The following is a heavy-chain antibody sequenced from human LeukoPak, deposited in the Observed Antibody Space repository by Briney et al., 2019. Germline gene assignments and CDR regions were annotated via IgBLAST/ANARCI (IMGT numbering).Heavy chain of an antibody. Sequence: GGSLRLSCAASGFTFSDYGMHWVRQAPGKGLEWVTFIRYDGSGKYYADSVKGRFTISRDNSKNTLYLQMNSLRAEDTAIYYCAKSDYGDNDHFVYWGQGTLVTVSS. D-gene: IGHD4-17*01. J-gene: IGHJ4*02. CDR2: IRYDGSGK. V-gene: IGHV3-30*02. CDR3: AKSDYGDNDHFVY. CDR1: GFTFSDYG.